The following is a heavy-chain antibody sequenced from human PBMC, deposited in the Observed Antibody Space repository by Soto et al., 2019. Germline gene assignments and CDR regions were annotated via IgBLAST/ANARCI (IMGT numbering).Heavy chain of an antibody. Sequence: EVQLVESGGGLVKPGGSLRLSCAASGFTFSNAWMNWVRQAPGKGLEWVGRIKSKTDGGTTDYAAPVKGRFTISRDYSKNTLYLQMNSLKTEDTAVYYCTAALPYRMAVLTDDYWGQRTLVTVSS. J-gene: IGHJ4*02. CDR3: TAALPYRMAVLTDDY. D-gene: IGHD3-16*01. V-gene: IGHV3-15*07. CDR1: GFTFSNAW. CDR2: IKSKTDGGTT.